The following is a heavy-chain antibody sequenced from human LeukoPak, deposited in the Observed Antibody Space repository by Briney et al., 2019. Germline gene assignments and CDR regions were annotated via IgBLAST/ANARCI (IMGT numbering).Heavy chain of an antibody. D-gene: IGHD5-12*01. CDR1: GFTFSSYW. Sequence: GGSLRLSCAASGFTFSSYWMSWVRQAPGKGLEWVANIKQDGSEKYYVDFVKGRFTISRDNAKNSLYLQMNSLRAEDTAVYYCASWTWLYYFDYWGQGTLVTVSS. CDR2: IKQDGSEK. CDR3: ASWTWLYYFDY. J-gene: IGHJ4*02. V-gene: IGHV3-7*03.